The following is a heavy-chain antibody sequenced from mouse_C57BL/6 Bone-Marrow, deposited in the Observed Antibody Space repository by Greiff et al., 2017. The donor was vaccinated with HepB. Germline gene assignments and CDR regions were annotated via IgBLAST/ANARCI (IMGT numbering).Heavy chain of an antibody. D-gene: IGHD1-1*01. J-gene: IGHJ4*01. CDR2: ISSGSSTI. V-gene: IGHV5-17*01. CDR3: ARAPYYGSSYYAMDY. Sequence: EVKVVESGGGLVKPGGSLKLSCAASGFTFSDYGMHWVRQAPEKGLEWVAYISSGSSTIYYADTVKGRFTISRDNAKNTLFLQMTSLRSEDTAMYYCARAPYYGSSYYAMDYWGQGTSVTVSS. CDR1: GFTFSDYG.